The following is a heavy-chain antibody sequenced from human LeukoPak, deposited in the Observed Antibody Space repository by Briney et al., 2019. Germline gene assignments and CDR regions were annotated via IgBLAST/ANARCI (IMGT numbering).Heavy chain of an antibody. D-gene: IGHD2-2*01. Sequence: GGSLRLSCAASGFTFSNYAVSWVRQAPGKGLEWVSAISGSGGSTYYADSVKGRFTISRDNSKNTLYLQMSSLRAEDTAVYYCAKEFYCSTSICSFDYWGQGALVTVSS. V-gene: IGHV3-23*01. CDR1: GFTFSNYA. J-gene: IGHJ4*02. CDR2: ISGSGGST. CDR3: AKEFYCSTSICSFDY.